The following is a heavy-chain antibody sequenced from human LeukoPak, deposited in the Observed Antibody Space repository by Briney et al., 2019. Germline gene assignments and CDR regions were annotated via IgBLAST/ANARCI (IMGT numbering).Heavy chain of an antibody. CDR3: ARKFRERYFDH. CDR1: GGSIISSGNY. V-gene: IGHV4-39*01. J-gene: IGHJ4*02. Sequence: PSETLSLTRSVSGGSIISSGNYWAWIRQAPGKGLEWIGDIYYSGNTYYNPSLKSRVTMSVDTSKNQFSLKLTSVTAADTAVYYCARKFRERYFDHWGQGILVTVSS. CDR2: IYYSGNT. D-gene: IGHD5-24*01.